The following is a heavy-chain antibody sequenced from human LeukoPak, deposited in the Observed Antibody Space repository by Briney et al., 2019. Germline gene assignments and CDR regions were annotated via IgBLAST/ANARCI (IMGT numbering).Heavy chain of an antibody. D-gene: IGHD6-13*01. J-gene: IGHJ6*03. CDR1: GFTFSSYG. CDR2: ISGSGGST. Sequence: GGTLRLSCAASGFTFSSYGMSWVRQAPGKGLEWVSAISGSGGSTYYADSVKGRFTISRDNSKNTLYLQMNSLKTEDTAVYYCTTDLVAAAGTDYYYYYMDVWGKGTTVTISS. CDR3: TTDLVAAAGTDYYYYYMDV. V-gene: IGHV3-23*01.